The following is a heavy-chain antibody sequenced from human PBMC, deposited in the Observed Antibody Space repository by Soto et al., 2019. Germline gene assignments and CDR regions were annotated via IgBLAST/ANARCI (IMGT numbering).Heavy chain of an antibody. D-gene: IGHD3-9*01. CDR1: EFSFSSYA. V-gene: IGHV3-30-3*01. J-gene: IGHJ4*02. CDR2: ISFDGNII. Sequence: LRLSCAASEFSFSSYAMHWIRQAPGKGLEWVAVISFDGNIIHYADSVKGRFIISRDNSKNTLYLQMHSLSGEDTAVYYCARTFDTITYYFDYWGQGTLVTVSS. CDR3: ARTFDTITYYFDY.